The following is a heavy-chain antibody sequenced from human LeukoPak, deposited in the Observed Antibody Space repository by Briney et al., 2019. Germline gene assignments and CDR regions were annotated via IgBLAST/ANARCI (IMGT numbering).Heavy chain of an antibody. V-gene: IGHV3-23*01. CDR1: GFTFSSYA. CDR3: AKATGTLGN. J-gene: IGHJ4*02. CDR2: ISNSDGST. Sequence: GGSLRLSCEASGFTFSSYAMSWVRQAPGKWLEWVSTISNSDGSTYYADSVEGRFTISRDNPKNTLYLQMNSLAAEDTAMYYCAKATGTLGNWGQGTLVTVSS. D-gene: IGHD1-1*01.